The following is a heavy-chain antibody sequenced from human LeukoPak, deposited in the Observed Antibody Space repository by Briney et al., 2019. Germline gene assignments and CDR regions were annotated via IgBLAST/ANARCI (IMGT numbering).Heavy chain of an antibody. D-gene: IGHD4-17*01. Sequence: WGSLRLSCAASGFTFSSYAMSWVRQAPGKGLEWVSAISGSGGSTYYADSVKGRFTISRDNSKNTLYLQMNSLRAEDTAVYYCAPKLYGDYFDYWGQGTLVTVSS. CDR2: ISGSGGST. V-gene: IGHV3-23*01. CDR1: GFTFSSYA. CDR3: APKLYGDYFDY. J-gene: IGHJ4*02.